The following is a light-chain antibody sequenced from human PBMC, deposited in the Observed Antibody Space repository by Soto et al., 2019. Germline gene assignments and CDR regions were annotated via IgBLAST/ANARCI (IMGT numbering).Light chain of an antibody. V-gene: IGKV3-15*01. CDR1: QSVSST. CDR2: GAS. CDR3: HQYDNWPKT. J-gene: IGKJ5*01. Sequence: EVVVTQSPATLSVSLGERATLSCRASQSVSSTLAWYQQKPGQAPRLLIYGASTRATGIPARFSGSGSGTEFTLTISSLQSEDFAVYYCHQYDNWPKTFGQGTRLEIK.